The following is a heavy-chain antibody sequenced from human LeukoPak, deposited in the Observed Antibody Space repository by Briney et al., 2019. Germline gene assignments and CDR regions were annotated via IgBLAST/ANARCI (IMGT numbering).Heavy chain of an antibody. Sequence: TGGSLRLSCAASGFTFSSYAMTWVRQAPGKGLXWVSVISGSGDSTYYADSVKGRFTISRENSKNTPYLQMNSLRADDTAVYYCSKTVSGTPEYWGQGTLVTVSS. CDR3: SKTVSGTPEY. J-gene: IGHJ4*02. CDR2: ISGSGDST. D-gene: IGHD5/OR15-5a*01. V-gene: IGHV3-23*01. CDR1: GFTFSSYA.